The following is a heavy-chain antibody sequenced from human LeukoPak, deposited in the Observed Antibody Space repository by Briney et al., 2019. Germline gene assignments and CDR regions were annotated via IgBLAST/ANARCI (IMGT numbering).Heavy chain of an antibody. CDR3: ARYYAGSGYADY. Sequence: GESLKISCKGSGYSFTTYWIGWVRQMPGKGLEWMGVIYPGDSDARYSPAFQGQVTISADKSISTAYLQWSSLKASDTAMYYCARYYAGSGYADYWGPGTLVTVSS. J-gene: IGHJ4*02. CDR1: GYSFTTYW. CDR2: IYPGDSDA. D-gene: IGHD3-22*01. V-gene: IGHV5-51*01.